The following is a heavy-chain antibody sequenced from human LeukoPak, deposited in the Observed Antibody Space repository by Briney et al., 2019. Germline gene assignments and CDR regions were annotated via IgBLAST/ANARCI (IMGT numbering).Heavy chain of an antibody. CDR2: ISPYNGNT. J-gene: IGHJ3*02. D-gene: IGHD3-22*01. CDR3: ARDSYYDSSFAFDI. CDR1: GYTFTNYG. V-gene: IGHV1-18*01. Sequence: ASVKVSCKTSGYTFTNYGISWVRQAPGQGLEWMGWISPYNGNTDYAQKLQGRVTMTTDTSTSTAYMELSSLRSEDTAVYYCARDSYYDSSFAFDIWGQGTMVTVSS.